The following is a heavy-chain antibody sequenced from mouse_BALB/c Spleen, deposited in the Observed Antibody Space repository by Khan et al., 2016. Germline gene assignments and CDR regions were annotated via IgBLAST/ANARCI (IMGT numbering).Heavy chain of an antibody. J-gene: IGHJ2*01. D-gene: IGHD2-2*01. CDR3: ASYGYDGFDY. CDR1: GYTFTNYG. Sequence: LVESGPELKKPGETVKISCKASGYTFTNYGMNWVKQAPGKGLKWMGWINTNTGEPTYAEEFKGRFAFSLETSASTAYLQINNLKNEDTATYFCASYGYDGFDYWGQGTTLTVSS. CDR2: INTNTGEP. V-gene: IGHV9-3*02.